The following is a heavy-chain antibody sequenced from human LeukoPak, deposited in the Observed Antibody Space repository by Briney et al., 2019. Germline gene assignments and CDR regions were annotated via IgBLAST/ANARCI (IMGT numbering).Heavy chain of an antibody. J-gene: IGHJ4*02. V-gene: IGHV3-23*01. CDR3: AKNPVVQGVIGGFDY. CDR2: ISGSGGST. Sequence: GGSLRLSCAASGFTFSSYAMSWVRQAPGKGLEWVSAISGSGGSTYYADSVKGRFTISRDNSKNTLYLQMNSLRAEDTAVYYCAKNPVVQGVIGGFDYWGQGTLVTVSS. CDR1: GFTFSSYA. D-gene: IGHD3-10*01.